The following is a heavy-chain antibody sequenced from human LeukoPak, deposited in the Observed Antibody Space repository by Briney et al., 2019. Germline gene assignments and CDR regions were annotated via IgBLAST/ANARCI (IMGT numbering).Heavy chain of an antibody. Sequence: GASVKVSCKASGYTFTRYYMHGVRQAPGQGVEWMGWINPYSGGTNYAQKFQGRVTMTRDTPISTAYMELSRLRSDDTAVYFCARGRAFYDSSGYPNWGQGTLVTVSS. CDR2: INPYSGGT. V-gene: IGHV1-2*02. CDR1: GYTFTRYY. D-gene: IGHD3-22*01. J-gene: IGHJ4*02. CDR3: ARGRAFYDSSGYPN.